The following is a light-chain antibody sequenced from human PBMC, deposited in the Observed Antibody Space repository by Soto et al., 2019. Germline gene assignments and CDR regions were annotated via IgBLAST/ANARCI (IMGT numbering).Light chain of an antibody. V-gene: IGKV2-28*01. J-gene: IGKJ1*01. CDR3: MQALQNPWT. CDR2: LGS. Sequence: DIVMTQSPLSLPVTPGEPASISCRSSQSLLHSNGNHYLDRYLQKPGQSPQLLIYLGSSRASGVPDRFSGSGSGTDFTLKISRVEADDVGVYYCMQALQNPWTFGQGTKVEIK. CDR1: QSLLHSNGNHY.